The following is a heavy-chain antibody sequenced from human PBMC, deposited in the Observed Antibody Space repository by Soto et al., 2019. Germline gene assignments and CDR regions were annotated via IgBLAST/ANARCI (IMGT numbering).Heavy chain of an antibody. J-gene: IGHJ5*02. Sequence: GGSLRLSCAASGFTFSSYSMNWVRQAPGKGLEWVSYISSSSSTIYYADSVKGRFTISRDNAKNSLYLQMNSLRAEDTAVYYCATNGEDDYGDYGAPLNWFDPWGQGTLVTVSS. D-gene: IGHD4-17*01. CDR2: ISSSSSTI. CDR1: GFTFSSYS. CDR3: ATNGEDDYGDYGAPLNWFDP. V-gene: IGHV3-48*01.